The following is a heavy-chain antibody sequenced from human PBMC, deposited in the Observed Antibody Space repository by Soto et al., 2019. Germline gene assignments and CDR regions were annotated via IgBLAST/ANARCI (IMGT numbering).Heavy chain of an antibody. CDR2: ISAYNGNT. V-gene: IGHV1-18*01. D-gene: IGHD3-16*02. Sequence: VKVSCKASGYTFTSYGISWVRQAPGQGLEWMGWISAYNGNTNYAQKLQGRVTMTTDTSTSTAYMELRSLRSDDTAVYYCARDPYDYVWGSYRHNFDYWGQGTLVTVSS. J-gene: IGHJ4*02. CDR3: ARDPYDYVWGSYRHNFDY. CDR1: GYTFTSYG.